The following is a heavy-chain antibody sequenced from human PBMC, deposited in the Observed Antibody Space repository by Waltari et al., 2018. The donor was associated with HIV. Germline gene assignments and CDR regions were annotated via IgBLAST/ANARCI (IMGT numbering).Heavy chain of an antibody. D-gene: IGHD3-16*01. V-gene: IGHV4-39*01. CDR2: TMDSVAA. CDR1: GPSISSRRSY. CDR3: TRQDGTLYYFWSDMIPRPFSFWVAS. Sequence: QLLLQESGPGLVRAAETLTLTCTVTGPSISSRRSYWSLVGKPPGQGLGWRVSTMDSVAAYNNPTLKSRAAISVDTYRKLSTLSLTSVTAAYTAWYYCTRQDGTLYYFWSDMIPRPFSFWVASWGQGTVVTVSS. J-gene: IGHJ5*01.